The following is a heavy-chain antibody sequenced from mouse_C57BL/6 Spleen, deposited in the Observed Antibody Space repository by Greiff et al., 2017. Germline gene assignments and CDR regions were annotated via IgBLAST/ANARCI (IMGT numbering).Heavy chain of an antibody. CDR1: GFSLTSYG. V-gene: IGHV2-2*01. J-gene: IGHJ4*01. D-gene: IGHD2-4*01. CDR2: IWSGGST. Sequence: VQGVESGPGLVQPSQSLSITCTVSGFSLTSYGVHWVRQSPGKGLEWLGVIWSGGSTDYNAAFISRLSISKDNSKSQVFFKMNSLQADDTAIYYCAGKGYDWGAMDYWGQGTSVTVSS. CDR3: AGKGYDWGAMDY.